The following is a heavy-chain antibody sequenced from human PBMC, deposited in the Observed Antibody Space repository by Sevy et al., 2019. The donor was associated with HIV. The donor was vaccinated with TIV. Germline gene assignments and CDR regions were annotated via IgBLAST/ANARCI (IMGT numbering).Heavy chain of an antibody. CDR3: AKVTRHYYGMDV. CDR1: GFNLEDYG. Sequence: GGSLRLSCAGSGFNLEDYGMTWVRQAPGKGLEWVSGINWNGGSIIYADSVKGRFTISRDNSKNTLYLQMNSLRAEDTAVYYCAKVTRHYYGMDVWGQGTTVTVSS. CDR2: INWNGGSI. J-gene: IGHJ6*02. V-gene: IGHV3-20*04.